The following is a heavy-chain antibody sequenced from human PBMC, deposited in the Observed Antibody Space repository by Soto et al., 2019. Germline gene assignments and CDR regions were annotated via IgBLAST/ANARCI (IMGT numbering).Heavy chain of an antibody. CDR3: ARAASPFDSDSSGYWGFDH. CDR2: VYSGGTT. CDR1: GIGVSNNY. D-gene: IGHD3-22*01. V-gene: IGHV3-53*01. J-gene: IGHJ4*02. Sequence: PEGSLRRSWVASGIGVSNNYMNWSRQAPGKGLEWVSVVYSGGTTSYADSVRGRFTVSRDDSKITLFLQMSSLRGEYTAVYYCARAASPFDSDSSGYWGFDHWGQGTLVTVSS.